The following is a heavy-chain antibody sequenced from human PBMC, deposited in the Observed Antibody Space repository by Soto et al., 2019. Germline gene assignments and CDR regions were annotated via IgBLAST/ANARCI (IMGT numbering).Heavy chain of an antibody. Sequence: SETLSLTCTVSGGSISSYYWSWIRQPPGKGLEWIGYIYYSGSTNYNPSLKSRVTISVDTSKNQFSLKLSSVTAADTAVYYCARLSAPSYYDIFSVYSPRRTCYTVFRGQGPLVT. CDR3: ARLSAPSYYDIFSVYSPRRTCYTVF. J-gene: IGHJ4*02. V-gene: IGHV4-59*08. CDR1: GGSISSYY. CDR2: IYYSGST. D-gene: IGHD3-9*01.